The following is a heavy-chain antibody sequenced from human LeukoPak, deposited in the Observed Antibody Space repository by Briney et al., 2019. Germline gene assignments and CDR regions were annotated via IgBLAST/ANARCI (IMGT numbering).Heavy chain of an antibody. CDR3: AKDLGYCSGGSCALGY. J-gene: IGHJ4*02. CDR2: ISGSGGST. CDR1: GFIFSRHS. V-gene: IGHV3-23*01. Sequence: PGGSLRLSCAGSGFIFSRHSMNWVRQAPGKGLEWVSDISGSGGSTYYADSVKGRFTISRDNSKNTLYLQMNSLRAEDTAVYYCAKDLGYCSGGSCALGYWGQGTLVTVSS. D-gene: IGHD2-15*01.